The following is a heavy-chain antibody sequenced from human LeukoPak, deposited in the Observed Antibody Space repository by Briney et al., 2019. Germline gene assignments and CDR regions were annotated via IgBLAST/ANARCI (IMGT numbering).Heavy chain of an antibody. Sequence: GASVKVSCKVSGYTLTELSMHWVRQAPGKGLEWMGGFDPEDGETIYAQKFQGRVTMTEDTSTDTAYMELSSLRSEDTAVYYCAATYYYDSSGYYVFDYWGQGTLVTVSS. CDR2: FDPEDGET. CDR1: GYTLTELS. CDR3: AATYYYDSSGYYVFDY. D-gene: IGHD3-22*01. J-gene: IGHJ4*02. V-gene: IGHV1-24*01.